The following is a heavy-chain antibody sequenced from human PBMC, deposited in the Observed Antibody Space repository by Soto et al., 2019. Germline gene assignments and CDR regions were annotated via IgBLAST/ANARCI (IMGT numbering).Heavy chain of an antibody. Sequence: GSLRLSCAASGFTFSTSWMTWVRQAPGKGLEWVANIKQDGSAQYYVDSLKGRFSVSRDNAKNSLYLQMDSLRADDTAMYFCVRGPFKSRWYPDYFDYWGQGPLVTVSS. CDR2: IKQDGSAQ. CDR3: VRGPFKSRWYPDYFDY. D-gene: IGHD6-19*01. J-gene: IGHJ4*02. V-gene: IGHV3-7*01. CDR1: GFTFSTSW.